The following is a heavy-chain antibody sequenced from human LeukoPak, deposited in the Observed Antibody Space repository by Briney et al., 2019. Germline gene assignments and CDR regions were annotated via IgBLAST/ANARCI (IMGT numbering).Heavy chain of an antibody. CDR2: ISSSGTTR. V-gene: IGHV3-11*04. D-gene: IGHD1-26*01. CDR3: ARETSGSH. CDR1: GFTFSDFY. J-gene: IGHJ4*02. Sequence: GGSLRLSCAASGFTFSDFYMSWIRQAPGKGLEWFSYISSSGTTRYYADSVKGRFTISRDNAKNSVFLEMTSLRAEDTAVYYCARETSGSHWGQGTLVTVSS.